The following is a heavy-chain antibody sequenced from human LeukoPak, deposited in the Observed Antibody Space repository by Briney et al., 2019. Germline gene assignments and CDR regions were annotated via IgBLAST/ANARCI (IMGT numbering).Heavy chain of an antibody. D-gene: IGHD4-17*01. CDR1: GFTFDDYG. V-gene: IGHV3-20*04. J-gene: IGHJ4*02. CDR2: ISWNGGSK. Sequence: GGSLRLSCAASGFTFDDYGMSWVRQVPGKGLEWVSGISWNGGSKGYAASVKGRFTTSRDNAKNSLYLQMNSLRAEDTAVYYCARETGSTVGSTDFDYWGLGTLVTVSS. CDR3: ARETGSTVGSTDFDY.